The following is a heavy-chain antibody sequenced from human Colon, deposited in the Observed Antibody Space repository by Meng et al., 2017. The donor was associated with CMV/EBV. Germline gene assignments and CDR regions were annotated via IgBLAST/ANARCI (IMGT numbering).Heavy chain of an antibody. V-gene: IGHV1-2*02. J-gene: IGHJ4*02. Sequence: ASVKVSCKASGYTFTNYYIHWVRQAPGQGLEWMGWIDPNSGDTNLAQNFQGRVSMTRDTSISTAQMELTSLTSDDTALYYCARGGMSTPSAADSWGQGTLVTVSS. CDR3: ARGGMSTPSAADS. CDR1: GYTFTNYY. D-gene: IGHD6-25*01. CDR2: IDPNSGDT.